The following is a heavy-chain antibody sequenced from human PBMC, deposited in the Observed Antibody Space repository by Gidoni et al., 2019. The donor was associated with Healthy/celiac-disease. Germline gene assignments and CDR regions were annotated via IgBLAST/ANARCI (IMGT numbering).Heavy chain of an antibody. CDR2: INHSGST. V-gene: IGHV4-34*01. J-gene: IGHJ4*02. D-gene: IGHD6-13*01. CDR3: ARGTSSSSVLYYFDY. Sequence: GKGLEWIGEINHSGSTNYNPSLKSRVTISVDTSKNQFSLKLSSVTAADTAVYYCARGTSSSSVLYYFDYWGQGTLVTVSS.